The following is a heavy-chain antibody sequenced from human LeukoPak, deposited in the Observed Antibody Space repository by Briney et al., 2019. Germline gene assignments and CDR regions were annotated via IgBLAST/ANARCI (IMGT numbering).Heavy chain of an antibody. D-gene: IGHD1-1*01. CDR1: GYTFTSCY. V-gene: IGHV1-2*02. Sequence: GASVKVSCRSSGYTFTSCYIHWVRQAPGQGLEWMGWISPNSGGTNFAQRFQGRVTMTRDRSISTAYMELNSLRSDDTAVYYCARILGDWNERMGDFPYWGQGTLVTVSS. J-gene: IGHJ1*01. CDR3: ARILGDWNERMGDFPY. CDR2: ISPNSGGT.